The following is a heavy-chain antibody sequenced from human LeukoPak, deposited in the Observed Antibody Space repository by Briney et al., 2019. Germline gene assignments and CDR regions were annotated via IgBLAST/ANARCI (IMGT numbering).Heavy chain of an antibody. CDR2: INPNSGGT. J-gene: IGHJ1*01. CDR3: ATRSRRYYDSSGYPIEYFQH. Sequence: ASVKVSCKASGYTFTGYYMHWVRQAPGQGLEWMGRINPNSGGTNYAQKFQGRVTMTRDTSISTAYMELSRLRSDDTAVYYCATRSRRYYDSSGYPIEYFQHWGQGTLVTVSS. D-gene: IGHD3-22*01. CDR1: GYTFTGYY. V-gene: IGHV1-2*06.